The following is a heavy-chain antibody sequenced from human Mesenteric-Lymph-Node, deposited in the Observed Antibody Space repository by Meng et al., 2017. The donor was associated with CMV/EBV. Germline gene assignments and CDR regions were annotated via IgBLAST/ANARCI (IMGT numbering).Heavy chain of an antibody. V-gene: IGHV3-21*01. Sequence: GESLKISCAASGFTFNSYAMNWVRQAPGKGLEWVSSISRSRYIYYADSVKGRFTISRDNAKNSLYLQLNRLRGEDTAVYYCARSLATLVPYYYGMDVWGQGTTVTVSS. CDR1: GFTFNSYA. CDR3: ARSLATLVPYYYGMDV. J-gene: IGHJ6*02. D-gene: IGHD6-13*01. CDR2: ISRSRYI.